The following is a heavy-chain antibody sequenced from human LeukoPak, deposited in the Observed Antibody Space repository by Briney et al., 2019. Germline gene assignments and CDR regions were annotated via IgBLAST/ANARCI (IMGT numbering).Heavy chain of an antibody. V-gene: IGHV3-21*06. D-gene: IGHD1-14*01. J-gene: IGHJ4*02. Sequence: GGSLRLSCTASGLTFSTSGFNWVRQAPGKGLEWVGSIGPTGSDRYHADSIKGRFTISRDNANNFLYLQMNSLRAEDTAVYYCATETNGRHYDYWGQGTLLTVSS. CDR1: GLTFSTSG. CDR2: IGPTGSDR. CDR3: ATETNGRHYDY.